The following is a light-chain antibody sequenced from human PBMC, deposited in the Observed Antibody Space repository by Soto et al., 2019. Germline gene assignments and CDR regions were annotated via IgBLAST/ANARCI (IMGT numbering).Light chain of an antibody. V-gene: IGKV3-15*01. CDR2: GAS. Sequence: EIQMTQSPATLSVSLGERATLSCRAGQTVGSDVAWYQQKPGQPPSLLISGASARAPGVPDRFSGSVSETEFTLAICSLQSEDFAVYYCQQYNKWPITFGPGTRLEIK. CDR1: QTVGSD. J-gene: IGKJ5*01. CDR3: QQYNKWPIT.